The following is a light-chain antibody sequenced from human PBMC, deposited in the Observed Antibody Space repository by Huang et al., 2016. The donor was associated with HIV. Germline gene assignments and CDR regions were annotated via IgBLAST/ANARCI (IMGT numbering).Light chain of an antibody. V-gene: IGKV3-11*01. CDR2: DAS. J-gene: IGKJ5*01. Sequence: EIVLTQSPATLSLSPGDRATLSCRASQSISNYLAWYQQKPGQAPRLLIYDASNRATGSPARFSGSGSGTDFTLTISSLEPEDFAVYYCQQRSNWAFGQGTRLEIK. CDR3: QQRSNWA. CDR1: QSISNY.